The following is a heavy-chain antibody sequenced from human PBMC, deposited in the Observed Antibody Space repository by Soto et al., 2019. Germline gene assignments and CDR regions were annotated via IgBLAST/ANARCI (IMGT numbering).Heavy chain of an antibody. CDR3: ASGYCSGGSCYSTKTWYNWFNP. D-gene: IGHD2-15*01. CDR2: IIPIFGTA. CDR1: GGTFSSYA. V-gene: IGHV1-69*12. Sequence: QVQLVQSGAEVKKPGSSVKVSCKASGGTFSSYAISWVRQAPGQGLEWMGGIIPIFGTANYAQKFQGRVTITAGQSTSTAYMELNSLRSEETAVYYCASGYCSGGSCYSTKTWYNWFNPWGQGTLVTVSS. J-gene: IGHJ5*02.